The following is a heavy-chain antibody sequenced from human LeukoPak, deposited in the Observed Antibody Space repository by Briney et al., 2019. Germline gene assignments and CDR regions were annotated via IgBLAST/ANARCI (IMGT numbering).Heavy chain of an antibody. V-gene: IGHV1-18*01. CDR1: GYTFTSYG. CDR2: ISAYNGNT. CDR3: ARGSYYYDSSEWFDP. D-gene: IGHD3-22*01. J-gene: IGHJ5*02. Sequence: ASVKVSCKASGYTFTSYGISWVRQAPGQGLEWMGWISAYNGNTNYAQKLQGRVTMTTDTSTSTAYMELRSLRSDDTAVYYCARGSYYYDSSEWFDPWGQGTLVTVSS.